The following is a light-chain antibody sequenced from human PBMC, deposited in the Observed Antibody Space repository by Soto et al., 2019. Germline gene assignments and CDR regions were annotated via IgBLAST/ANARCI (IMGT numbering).Light chain of an antibody. CDR3: CSYAGSYTWV. V-gene: IGLV2-11*01. J-gene: IGLJ3*02. Sequence: QSALTQPRSVSGSPGQSVTISCTGTNSDVGGYTHVSWYQHHPGKAPKLMIHDVSERPSGVPDRFSGSKSGNTASLTISGLQAEDEADYYCCSYAGSYTWVFGGGTKVTVL. CDR1: NSDVGGYTH. CDR2: DVS.